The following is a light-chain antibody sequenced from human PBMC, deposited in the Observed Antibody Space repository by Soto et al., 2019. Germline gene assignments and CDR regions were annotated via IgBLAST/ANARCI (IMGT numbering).Light chain of an antibody. V-gene: IGLV1-47*01. CDR2: ADN. CDR3: AAWDDSLGGSWV. J-gene: IGLJ3*02. CDR1: NSNIGNNY. Sequence: QTVVTQSPSASGTPGQRVTISCSGSNSNIGNNYVYWYQQLPGTAPKLLIYADNRRPSGVSDRFSGSKSGTSASLAISGLRAEDEATYSCAAWDDSLGGSWVFGGGTKVTVL.